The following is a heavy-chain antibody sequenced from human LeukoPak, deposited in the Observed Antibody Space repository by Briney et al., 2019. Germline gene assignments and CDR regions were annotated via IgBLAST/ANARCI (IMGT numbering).Heavy chain of an antibody. Sequence: GGSLRLSCAASGFTFSTYWMTWLRQAPGKGLDWVANIKQDGSEKYYVDSVKGRFTISRDNAKSSVYLHMNGLRAEDTAVYYCAGSSGWLLESWGQGTLVTVSS. D-gene: IGHD6-19*01. V-gene: IGHV3-7*04. CDR3: AGSSGWLLES. CDR1: GFTFSTYW. CDR2: IKQDGSEK. J-gene: IGHJ1*01.